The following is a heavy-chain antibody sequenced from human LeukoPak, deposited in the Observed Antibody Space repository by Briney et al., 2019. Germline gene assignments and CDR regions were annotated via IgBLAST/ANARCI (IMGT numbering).Heavy chain of an antibody. CDR1: GFTFSSYA. V-gene: IGHV3-23*01. CDR2: ISGSGGST. D-gene: IGHD4-17*01. Sequence: GGSLRLSCAASGFTFSSYAMSWVRQAPGKGLEWVSAISGSGGSTYYADSVKGRFTIPRDNSRNTLYLQMNSLRAEDTAVYYCAKDRAPDDYGDYVGYFDYWGQGTLVTVSS. J-gene: IGHJ4*02. CDR3: AKDRAPDDYGDYVGYFDY.